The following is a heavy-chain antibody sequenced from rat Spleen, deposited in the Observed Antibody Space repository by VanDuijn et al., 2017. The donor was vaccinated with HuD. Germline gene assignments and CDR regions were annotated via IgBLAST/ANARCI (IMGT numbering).Heavy chain of an antibody. V-gene: IGHV5-22*01. D-gene: IGHD1-6*01. J-gene: IGHJ4*01. Sequence: EVQLVETGGGLVQPGRSLKLSCAASGFTFSDYYMAWVRQAPKKGLEWVATIIYDGSRTYYRDSVKGRFTISRDNAKSTLYLQMNSLRSEDTATYYCTRDAFTTDFYVMDAWGQGASVTVSS. CDR3: TRDAFTTDFYVMDA. CDR2: IIYDGSRT. CDR1: GFTFSDYY.